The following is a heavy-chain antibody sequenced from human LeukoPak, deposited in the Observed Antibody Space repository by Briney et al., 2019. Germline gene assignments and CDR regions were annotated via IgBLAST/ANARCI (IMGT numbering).Heavy chain of an antibody. CDR2: ISGSGGST. CDR1: GFTFSSYA. V-gene: IGHV3-23*01. CDR3: AKLRTYPDLYGLDV. Sequence: GGSLRLSCAASGFTFSSYAVSWVRQAPGKGLEWVSAISGSGGSTYYADSVKGRFTISRDNSKNTLYLQMNSLRAEDTAVYYCAKLRTYPDLYGLDVWGQGTTVTVSS. D-gene: IGHD1-7*01. J-gene: IGHJ6*02.